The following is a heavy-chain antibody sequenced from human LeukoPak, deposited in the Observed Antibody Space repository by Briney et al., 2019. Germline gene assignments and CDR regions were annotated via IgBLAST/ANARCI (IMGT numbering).Heavy chain of an antibody. CDR3: ARDESRGYDFWSGYYNDYYYGMDV. CDR1: GYTFTSYG. J-gene: IGHJ6*02. CDR2: ISAYNGNI. V-gene: IGHV1-18*01. D-gene: IGHD3-3*01. Sequence: VASVKVSCKASGYTFTSYGISWVRQAPGQGLEWMGWISAYNGNINYAQKLQGRVTMTTDTSTSTAYMELRSLRSDDTAVYYCARDESRGYDFWSGYYNDYYYGMDVWGQGTTVTVSS.